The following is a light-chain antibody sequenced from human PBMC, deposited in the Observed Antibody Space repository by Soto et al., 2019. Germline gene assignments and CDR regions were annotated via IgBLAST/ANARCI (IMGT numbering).Light chain of an antibody. J-gene: IGKJ1*01. V-gene: IGKV3-20*01. Sequence: SVLTQSPGPLSLSPGERATLSCRVSQSVSSSYLAWYQRKPGQAPRLLIYGASSRATGIPDRFSGSGSGTDFTLTISRLEPEDFATYYCQQYNSYSWTFGQGTMVDIK. CDR3: QQYNSYSWT. CDR2: GAS. CDR1: QSVSSSY.